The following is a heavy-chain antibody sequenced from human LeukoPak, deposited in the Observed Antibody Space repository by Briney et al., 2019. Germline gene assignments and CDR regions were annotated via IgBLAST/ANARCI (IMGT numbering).Heavy chain of an antibody. CDR3: ARNPVTGTNPKFDY. V-gene: IGHV4-59*12. Sequence: SETLSLTCTVSGGSISRNYWNWIRQPPGKGLEWIGYIYYTGSTKYNPSLESRVTVSVDTSKNQFSLKLSSVTAADTAVYYCARNPVTGTNPKFDYWGQGTLVTVSS. J-gene: IGHJ4*02. CDR1: GGSISRNY. D-gene: IGHD1-1*01. CDR2: IYYTGST.